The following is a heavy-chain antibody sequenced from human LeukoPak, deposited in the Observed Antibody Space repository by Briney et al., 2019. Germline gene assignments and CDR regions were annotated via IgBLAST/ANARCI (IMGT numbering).Heavy chain of an antibody. Sequence: SQTLPLTCAISGDSVSSNSATWTWIRQSPSRGLEWLGRTYYRSKWYNEYAVSVKSRITINPDTSKNQFSLQLNSVTPEDTAVYYCARGSSSNSWYFDYWGQGALVTVSS. D-gene: IGHD6-13*01. CDR2: TYYRSKWYN. V-gene: IGHV6-1*01. J-gene: IGHJ4*02. CDR3: ARGSSSNSWYFDY. CDR1: GDSVSSNSAT.